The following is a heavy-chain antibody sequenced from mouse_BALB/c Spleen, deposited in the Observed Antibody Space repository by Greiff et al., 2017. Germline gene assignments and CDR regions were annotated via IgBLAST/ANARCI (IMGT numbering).Heavy chain of an antibody. D-gene: IGHD1-1*01. CDR3: ARTRYGSSYGYYAMDY. CDR1: GFSLTSYG. CDR2: IWSGGST. V-gene: IGHV2-2*02. Sequence: QVQLQQSGPGLVQPSQSLSITCTVSGFSLTSYGVHWVRQSPGKGLEWLGVIWSGGSTDYNAAFISRLSISKDNSKSQVFFKMNSLQANDTAIYYCARTRYGSSYGYYAMDYWGQGTSVTVSS. J-gene: IGHJ4*01.